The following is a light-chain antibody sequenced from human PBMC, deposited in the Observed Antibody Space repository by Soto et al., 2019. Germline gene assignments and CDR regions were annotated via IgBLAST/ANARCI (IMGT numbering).Light chain of an antibody. V-gene: IGLV7-43*01. CDR1: TGTVTSGHY. CDR3: LLYYGGAVV. Sequence: QAVVTQEPSLPVSPGGTVTLTCASSTGTVTSGHYPNWLQQKPGQAPRALIYSTDTRHSWTPARFSGSLLGGKAALTLSGVQPEDEADYYCLLYYGGAVVFGGGTKLTVL. CDR2: STD. J-gene: IGLJ2*01.